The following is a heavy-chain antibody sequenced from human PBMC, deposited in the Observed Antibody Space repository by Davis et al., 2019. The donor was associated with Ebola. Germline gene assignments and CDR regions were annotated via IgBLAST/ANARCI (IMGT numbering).Heavy chain of an antibody. J-gene: IGHJ6*04. CDR3: ARFVVVVAAAGMDV. V-gene: IGHV4-34*01. Sequence: MPSETLSLTCTVSGGFISSYYWSWIRQPPGKGLEWIGEINHSGSTNYDPSLKSRVTISVDTSKNQFSLKLSSVTAADTAVYYCARFVVVVAAAGMDVWGKGTTVTVSS. D-gene: IGHD2-15*01. CDR2: INHSGST. CDR1: GGFISSYY.